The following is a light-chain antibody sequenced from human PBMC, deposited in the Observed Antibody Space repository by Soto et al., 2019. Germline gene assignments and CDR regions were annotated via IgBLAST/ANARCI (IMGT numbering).Light chain of an antibody. CDR2: RAS. J-gene: IGKJ1*01. V-gene: IGKV1-39*01. CDR3: QQSYSSPPWT. CDR1: QTISTF. Sequence: DIQVTQCTSSLSASVGDRVTISWRGSQTISTFLNWYQQKPGTAPRLLIYRASSVNSGVPPRFSGSGSGRDFTLTISSLRPEDIATYFCQQSYSSPPWTFGQGTKVDIK.